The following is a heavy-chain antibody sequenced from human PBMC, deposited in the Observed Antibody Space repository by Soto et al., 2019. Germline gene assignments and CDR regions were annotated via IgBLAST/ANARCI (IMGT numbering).Heavy chain of an antibody. CDR1: GGSISSSSYY. J-gene: IGHJ5*02. D-gene: IGHD3-10*01. Sequence: SETLSLTCTVSGGSISSSSYYWGWIRQPPGKGLEWIGSIYYSGSTYYNPSLKSRVTISVDTSKNQFSLKLSSVTAADTAVYYCARYYYGSGSYLNWFDPWGQGTLFTVSS. V-gene: IGHV4-39*01. CDR3: ARYYYGSGSYLNWFDP. CDR2: IYYSGST.